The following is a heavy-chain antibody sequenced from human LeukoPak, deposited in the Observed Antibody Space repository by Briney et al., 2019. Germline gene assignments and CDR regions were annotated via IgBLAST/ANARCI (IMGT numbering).Heavy chain of an antibody. CDR2: ISSSGSTI. CDR1: GFTFSSYE. Sequence: SGGSLRLSCAASGFTFSSYEMNWVRQAPGKGLEWVSYISSSGSTIYYADSVKGRFTISRDNAKNSLYLQMNSLRAEDTAVCYCSSSSYDAFDIWGQGTMVTVSS. CDR3: SSSSYDAFDI. J-gene: IGHJ3*02. D-gene: IGHD6-13*01. V-gene: IGHV3-48*03.